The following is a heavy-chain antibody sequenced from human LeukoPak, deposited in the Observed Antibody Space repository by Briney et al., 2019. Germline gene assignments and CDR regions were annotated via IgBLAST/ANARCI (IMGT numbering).Heavy chain of an antibody. D-gene: IGHD5-12*01. J-gene: IGHJ4*02. Sequence: SETLSLTCDVYGGSFSSYYWSWIRQPPGKGLEWIGEINHSGSINYNPSLKSRVTISVDTSKNQFSLKLSSVTAADPAVYYCARPSGYDFEYFDYWGQGTLVTVSS. CDR1: GGSFSSYY. V-gene: IGHV4-34*01. CDR2: INHSGSI. CDR3: ARPSGYDFEYFDY.